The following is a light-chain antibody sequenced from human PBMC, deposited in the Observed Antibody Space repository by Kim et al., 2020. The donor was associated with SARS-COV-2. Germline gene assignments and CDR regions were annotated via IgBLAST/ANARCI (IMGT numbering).Light chain of an antibody. V-gene: IGKV3-15*01. CDR2: GAS. J-gene: IGKJ4*01. CDR1: QSVSSN. CDR3: HQYNDWPPLT. Sequence: EIVMTQSPAVLSVSPGERATLSCRASQSVSSNLAWYQQKPGQAPRLLIYGASTRAPGIPARFSGSGSGTDFTLTIYSLQSEDFAVYYCHQYNDWPPLTFGGGTKVDIK.